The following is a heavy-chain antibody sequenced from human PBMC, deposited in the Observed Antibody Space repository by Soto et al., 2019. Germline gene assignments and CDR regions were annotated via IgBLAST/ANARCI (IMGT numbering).Heavy chain of an antibody. V-gene: IGHV3-66*01. Sequence: GGSLRLSCAASGFTVSTDWMYWVRQAPGKGLEWVSVIRSGGNTYYADSVEGRFTISRDNSKNTVYLQMNSLRAEDTAVYYCVRENYYYGMDVWGQGTTVTV. CDR3: VRENYYYGMDV. CDR2: IRSGGNT. CDR1: GFTVSTDW. J-gene: IGHJ6*02.